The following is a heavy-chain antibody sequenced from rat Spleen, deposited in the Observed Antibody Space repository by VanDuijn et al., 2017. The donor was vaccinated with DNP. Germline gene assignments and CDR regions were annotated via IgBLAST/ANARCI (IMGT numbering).Heavy chain of an antibody. CDR2: IWNTGGT. Sequence: QVQLKESGPGLVQPSQTLSLTCTVAGFSLTTYNVHWVRQPPGKGLEWMGVIWNTGGTRYNSALESRLSISKDTSTGQVFLKVNSLQPEDTATYYCARDRRGYFDYWGQGAMVTVSS. D-gene: IGHD1-11*01. V-gene: IGHV2-41*01. CDR1: GFSLTTYN. CDR3: ARDRRGYFDY. J-gene: IGHJ2*01.